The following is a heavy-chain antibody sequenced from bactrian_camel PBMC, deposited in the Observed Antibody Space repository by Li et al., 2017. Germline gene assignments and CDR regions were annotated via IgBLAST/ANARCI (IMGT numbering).Heavy chain of an antibody. CDR1: RNTYTTMC. J-gene: IGHJ4*01. V-gene: IGHV3S54*01. CDR3: AADLIRPGSSVRDYGLHPRAFDY. CDR2: NYPGGHTT. Sequence: HVQLVESGGGSAQTGGSLTLSCAVPRNTYTTMCIGWFRQAPGLEREGVVGNYPGGHTTDYTDSVRGRFTISRDIKKNTVVLQMNDLRPEDTAMYYCAADLIRPGSSVRDYGLHPRAFDYWGQGTQVTVS. D-gene: IGHD4*01.